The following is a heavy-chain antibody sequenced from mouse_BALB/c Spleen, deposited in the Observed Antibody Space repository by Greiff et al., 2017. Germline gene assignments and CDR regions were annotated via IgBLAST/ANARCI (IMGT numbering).Heavy chain of an antibody. V-gene: IGHV5-15*02. CDR3: ARADGYYDYAMDY. Sequence: EVKLVESGGGLVQPGGSRKLSCAASGFTFSDYGMAWVRQAPGKGPEWVAFISNLAYSIYYADTVTGRFTISRENAKNTLYLEMSSLRSEDTAMYYCARADGYYDYAMDYWGQGTSVTVSS. J-gene: IGHJ4*01. D-gene: IGHD2-3*01. CDR2: ISNLAYSI. CDR1: GFTFSDYG.